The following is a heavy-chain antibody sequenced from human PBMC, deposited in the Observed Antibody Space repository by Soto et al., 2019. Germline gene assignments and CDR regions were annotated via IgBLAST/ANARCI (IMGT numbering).Heavy chain of an antibody. Sequence: ASVKVSCKAFGYTFTSYAMHWVRQAPGQRLEWMGWINADSGNTNYSQKLQGRVTMTRDTSTSTAYMELSRLRSDDTAVYYCARSALNCSSTSCYADYYYYYMDVWGKGTTVTVSS. CDR1: GYTFTSYA. CDR2: INADSGNT. V-gene: IGHV1-3*01. J-gene: IGHJ6*03. CDR3: ARSALNCSSTSCYADYYYYYMDV. D-gene: IGHD2-2*01.